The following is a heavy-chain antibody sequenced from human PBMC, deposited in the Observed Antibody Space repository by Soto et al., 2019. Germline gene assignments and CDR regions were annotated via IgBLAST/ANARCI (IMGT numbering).Heavy chain of an antibody. V-gene: IGHV3-23*01. CDR2: ISYGGGTT. D-gene: IGHD3-22*01. Sequence: EVQLLESGGGLVQPGGSLRLSCAASEFTFSNYAMSWVRQAPGKGLEWVSAISYGGGTTYYADSVKGRFTISRDNSXNXXYLHMNSRRAEDTAVYYCAKNPGYYYDSSGYHFDYWGQGTLVTVSS. J-gene: IGHJ4*02. CDR3: AKNPGYYYDSSGYHFDY. CDR1: EFTFSNYA.